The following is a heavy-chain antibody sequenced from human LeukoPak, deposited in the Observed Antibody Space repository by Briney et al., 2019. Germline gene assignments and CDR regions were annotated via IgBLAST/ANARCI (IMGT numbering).Heavy chain of an antibody. Sequence: SETLSLTCTVSCRSIRRSNYYWRWIRQPPGKGLERIGSIYYTGNTYYNPSLKSRVTISVDTYKYQFSLKVNSVAAADMYVYNCARSGRVPGVSPGYFDYWGQGTLVTVSS. D-gene: IGHD3-10*01. CDR3: ARSGRVPGVSPGYFDY. V-gene: IGHV4-39*01. CDR2: IYYTGNT. J-gene: IGHJ4*02. CDR1: CRSIRRSNYY.